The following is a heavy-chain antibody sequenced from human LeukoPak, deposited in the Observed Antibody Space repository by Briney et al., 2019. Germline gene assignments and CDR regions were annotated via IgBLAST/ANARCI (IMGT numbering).Heavy chain of an antibody. Sequence: GGSLRLSRAASGFTVSSNYMSWVRQAPGKGLEWVSVIYSGGSTYYADSVKGRFTISRDNSKNTLYLQMNSLRAEDTAVYYCARAVAGANWFDPWGQGTQVTVSS. CDR1: GFTVSSNY. D-gene: IGHD6-19*01. V-gene: IGHV3-53*01. CDR2: IYSGGST. CDR3: ARAVAGANWFDP. J-gene: IGHJ5*02.